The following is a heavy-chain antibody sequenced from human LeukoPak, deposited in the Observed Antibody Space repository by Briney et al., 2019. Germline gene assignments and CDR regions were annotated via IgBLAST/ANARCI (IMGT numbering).Heavy chain of an antibody. CDR3: ARVEAGIDY. V-gene: IGHV3-64D*06. D-gene: IGHD1-14*01. CDR2: ISSNGGST. CDR1: GFTVSSNY. J-gene: IGHJ4*02. Sequence: GGSLRLSCAASGFTVSSNYMCWVRQAPGKGLEYVSAISSNGGSTYYADSVKGRFTISRDNSKNTLYLQMSSLRAEDTAVYYCARVEAGIDYWGQGTLVTVSS.